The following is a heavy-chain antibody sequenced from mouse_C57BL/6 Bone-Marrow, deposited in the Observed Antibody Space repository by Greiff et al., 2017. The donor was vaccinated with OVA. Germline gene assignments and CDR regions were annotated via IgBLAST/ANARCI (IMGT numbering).Heavy chain of an antibody. D-gene: IGHD1-1*01. CDR1: GYTFTSYW. J-gene: IGHJ2*01. CDR3: ARDYYYGSNYFDY. Sequence: QVQLKQPGAELVKPGASVKLSCKASGYTFTSYWMHWVKQRPGRGLEWIGRIDPNSGGTKYNEKFKSKATLTVDKPSSTAYMQLSSLTSEDSAVYYCARDYYYGSNYFDYWGQGTTLTVSS. CDR2: IDPNSGGT. V-gene: IGHV1-72*01.